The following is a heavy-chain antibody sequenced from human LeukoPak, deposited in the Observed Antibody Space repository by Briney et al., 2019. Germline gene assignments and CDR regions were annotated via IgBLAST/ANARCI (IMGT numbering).Heavy chain of an antibody. D-gene: IGHD6-13*01. J-gene: IGHJ5*02. CDR3: AREPSGYSSSWNWFDP. CDR1: GFTFSDYY. Sequence: GGSLRLSCAASGFTFSDYYMSWIRQAPGKGLEWVSYISSSGSTIYYADSVKGRFTISRDNAKNSLYLQMNSLRAEDTAVYYCAREPSGYSSSWNWFDPWGQGTLVTVSS. CDR2: ISSSGSTI. V-gene: IGHV3-11*04.